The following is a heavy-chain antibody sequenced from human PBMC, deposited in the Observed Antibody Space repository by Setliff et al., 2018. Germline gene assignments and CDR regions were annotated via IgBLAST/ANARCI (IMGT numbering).Heavy chain of an antibody. CDR3: ARGGYNGYAVFDD. CDR2: IYYTGSP. J-gene: IGHJ4*02. CDR1: GGSISGYY. Sequence: KPSETLSLTCTVSGGSISGYYWSWIWQPPGKGLEWIGNIYYTGSPSYSPSLRSRGTISVDTSKNKFSLSLSSVTAADTAVYYCARGGYNGYAVFDDWGQGALVTVSS. D-gene: IGHD5-12*01. V-gene: IGHV4-59*01.